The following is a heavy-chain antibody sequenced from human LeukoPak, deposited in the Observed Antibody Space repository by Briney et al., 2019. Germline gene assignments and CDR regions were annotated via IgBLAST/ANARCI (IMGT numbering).Heavy chain of an antibody. V-gene: IGHV3-21*01. Sequence: GGSLRLFCAASGFTFSSYSMNWVRQAPGKGLEWVSSISSSSSYIYYADSVKGRFTISSDNAKNSLYLQMNSLRAEDTAVYYCARAQQYYFDYWGQGTLVTVSS. CDR3: ARAQQYYFDY. CDR2: ISSSSSYI. CDR1: GFTFSSYS. D-gene: IGHD4-11*01. J-gene: IGHJ4*02.